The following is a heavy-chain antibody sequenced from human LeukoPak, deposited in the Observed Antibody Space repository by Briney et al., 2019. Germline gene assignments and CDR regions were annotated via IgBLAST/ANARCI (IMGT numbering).Heavy chain of an antibody. J-gene: IGHJ2*01. V-gene: IGHV4-59*01. CDR1: GGSISSYY. D-gene: IGHD3-22*01. CDR2: IYYSGST. CDR3: ARLWYYYDSSGYSVRYFDL. Sequence: SETLSLTCTVSGGSISSYYWSWIRQPPGKGLEWIGYIYYSGSTNYNPSLKSRVTISVDTSKNQFSLKLSSVTAVDTAVYYCARLWYYYDSSGYSVRYFDLWGRGTLVTVSS.